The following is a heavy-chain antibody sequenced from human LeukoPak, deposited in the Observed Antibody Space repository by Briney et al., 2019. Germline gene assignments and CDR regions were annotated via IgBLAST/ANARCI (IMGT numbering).Heavy chain of an antibody. D-gene: IGHD2-15*01. CDR2: IYSGGNT. CDR3: ARDVTSRSWRRDNWLDP. Sequence: GGTLRLSCAASGFTFSSHGMNWVRQAPGKGLEWLSVIYSGGNTYYTASVKDRFIISRDDFRNTLYLQMNSVRRDDTAVYYCARDVTSRSWRRDNWLDPWGQGTLVTVSS. CDR1: GFTFSSHG. V-gene: IGHV3-66*01. J-gene: IGHJ5*02.